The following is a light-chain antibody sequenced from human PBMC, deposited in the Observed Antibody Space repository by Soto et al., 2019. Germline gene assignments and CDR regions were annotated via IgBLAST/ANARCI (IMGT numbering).Light chain of an antibody. CDR3: QQHADWPLT. V-gene: IGKV3-11*01. CDR1: RSLGNN. Sequence: EIVLTQSPATLSLSPGERATLSCRAIRSLGNNLGWYQKKPGQAPRLLIYAASTRATGIPARFSGSGSGTDFTLTISSLEPEDFAVYYCQQHADWPLTFGGGTKVDI. J-gene: IGKJ4*01. CDR2: AAS.